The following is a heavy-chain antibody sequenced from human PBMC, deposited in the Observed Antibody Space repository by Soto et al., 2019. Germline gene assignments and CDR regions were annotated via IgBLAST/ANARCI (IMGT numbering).Heavy chain of an antibody. CDR1: GITFSSFA. V-gene: IGHV3-23*01. CDR2: ISSSGGST. CDR3: AKGRGSSVGSFDH. D-gene: IGHD6-19*01. Sequence: EVQVLESGGGLVQRGGSLRLSCAAAGITFSSFAMGWVRQTPGKGLEWVSGISSSGGSTYYADSVKGRFIISRDNSKSTLHLQMNSLRAEDTAIYYGAKGRGSSVGSFDHWGQGTLVTVSS. J-gene: IGHJ4*02.